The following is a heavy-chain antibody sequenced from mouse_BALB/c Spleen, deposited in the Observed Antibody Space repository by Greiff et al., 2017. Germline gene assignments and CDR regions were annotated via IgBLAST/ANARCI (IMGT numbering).Heavy chain of an antibody. CDR3: ARDNLYYAMDY. J-gene: IGHJ4*01. CDR2: IYYSGTI. CDR1: GISITTGNYR. V-gene: IGHV3-5*02. Sequence: VQLKESGPGLVKPSQTVSLTCTVTGISITTGNYRWSWIRQFPGNKLEWIGYIYYSGTITYNPSLTSRTTITRDTSKNQFFLEMNSLTAEDTATYYCARDNLYYAMDYWGQGTSVTVSS.